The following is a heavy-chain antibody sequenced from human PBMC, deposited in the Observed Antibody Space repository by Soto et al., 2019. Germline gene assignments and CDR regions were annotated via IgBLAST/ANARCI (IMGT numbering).Heavy chain of an antibody. V-gene: IGHV4-59*08. J-gene: IGHJ5*02. CDR2: IYYSGST. CDR3: ARYTIFGVVTQYNWFDP. Sequence: SETLSLTCTVSGGSISSYYWSWIRQPPGKGLEWIGYIYYSGSTNYNPSLKSRVTISVDTSKNQFSLKLSSVTAADTAVYFCARYTIFGVVTQYNWFDPRGQGTLVTVSS. CDR1: GGSISSYY. D-gene: IGHD3-3*01.